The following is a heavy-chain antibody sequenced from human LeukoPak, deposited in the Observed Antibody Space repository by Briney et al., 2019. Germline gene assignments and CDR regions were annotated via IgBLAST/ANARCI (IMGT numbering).Heavy chain of an antibody. J-gene: IGHJ4*02. V-gene: IGHV4-61*01. CDR3: ARVLRAASWRSYDY. D-gene: IGHD5-18*01. CDR1: GGSVSNSLYY. Sequence: SETLSLTCTVSGGSVSNSLYYWSWIRQPPGKGLEWIGYIYYNGDTNYNPSLKSRVVISIDTSSNQFSLRLNSMTAADTAVYYCARVLRAASWRSYDYWGQGSLVTVSS. CDR2: IYYNGDT.